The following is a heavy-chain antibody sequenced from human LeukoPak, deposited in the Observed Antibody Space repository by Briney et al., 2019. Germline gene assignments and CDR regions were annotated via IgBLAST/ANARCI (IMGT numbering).Heavy chain of an antibody. D-gene: IGHD6-6*01. CDR3: ARWGSIAVARFDY. Sequence: SETLSLTCTVSGGSISSYYWSWIRQPPGKGLGWIGYIYYTGSTNYNPSLTSRVNISVDTSKIQFSLNLTSVTAADTAVYYCARWGSIAVARFDYWGQGTLVTVSS. CDR2: IYYTGST. V-gene: IGHV4-59*01. J-gene: IGHJ4*02. CDR1: GGSISSYY.